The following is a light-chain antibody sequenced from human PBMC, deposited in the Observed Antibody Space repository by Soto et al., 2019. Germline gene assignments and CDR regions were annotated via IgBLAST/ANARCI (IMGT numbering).Light chain of an antibody. V-gene: IGKV3-20*01. CDR1: QSITRGT. CDR3: QQYSNSRWT. CDR2: GAS. Sequence: EIVLTQSPGTLSLSPGERATLSCRASQSITRGTLAWYKQNLGQAPGPLIYGASSRATGIPDRFSGSGSGTDFTLTISRLEPEDFAVYYCQQYSNSRWTFGQGTKVEIK. J-gene: IGKJ1*01.